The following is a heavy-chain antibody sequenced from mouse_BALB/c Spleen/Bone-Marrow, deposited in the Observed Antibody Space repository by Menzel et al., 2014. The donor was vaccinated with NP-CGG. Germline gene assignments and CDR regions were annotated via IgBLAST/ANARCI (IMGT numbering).Heavy chain of an antibody. J-gene: IGHJ4*01. V-gene: IGHV2-9*02. D-gene: IGHD2-14*01. CDR2: IWAGGIT. CDR3: ARGGYYKYDEDAMDY. Sequence: VQLVESGPGLVAPSQRLSIPCTVSGFSLTSYGVHWVRQPPGKGLEWLGVIWAGGITNYNSTLMSRLSINKDDSKSXVFLKMNSLQTDDTAMYYCARGGYYKYDEDAMDYWGQGTSVTVSS. CDR1: GFSLTSYG.